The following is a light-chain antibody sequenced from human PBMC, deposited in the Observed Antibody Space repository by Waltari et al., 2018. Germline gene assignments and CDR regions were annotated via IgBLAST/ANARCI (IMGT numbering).Light chain of an antibody. CDR1: SSNIGAGYD. V-gene: IGLV1-40*01. CDR2: GNN. J-gene: IGLJ3*02. Sequence: QSVLTQPPSVSGAPGQRVTIPCTGSSSNIGAGYDVPWYQQLPGTAPQLLIYGNNNRPSGVPDRFSGSKSGTSASLAITGLQAEDEADYFFQSFDSLSGSDWVFGGGTKLTVL. CDR3: QSFDSLSGSDWV.